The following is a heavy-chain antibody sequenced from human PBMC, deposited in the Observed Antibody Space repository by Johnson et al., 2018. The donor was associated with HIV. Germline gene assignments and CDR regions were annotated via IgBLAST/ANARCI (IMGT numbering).Heavy chain of an antibody. D-gene: IGHD1-26*01. V-gene: IGHV3-11*01. CDR1: DFTFSSYA. J-gene: IGHJ3*02. Sequence: VQLVESGGGVVQPGGSLRLSCAASDFTFSSYAMSWVRQGPGKGLEWVSGISGSTIYYADSVKGRFTISRDNAKNSLYLQMNSLRAEDTAVYYCAREPALVGANGGWGAFDIWGQGTLVTVSS. CDR2: ISGSTI. CDR3: AREPALVGANGGWGAFDI.